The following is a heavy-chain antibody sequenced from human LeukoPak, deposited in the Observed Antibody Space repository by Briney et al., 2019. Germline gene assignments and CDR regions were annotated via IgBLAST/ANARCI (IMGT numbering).Heavy chain of an antibody. CDR1: GFTFRLYG. CDR3: AKVRADYDYGDSHPPI. D-gene: IGHD4-17*01. V-gene: IGHV3-23*01. CDR2: ITGSGGGT. J-gene: IGHJ4*02. Sequence: PGGSLRLSCVASGFTFRLYGMAWVRQAPGKGLEWVSAITGSGGGTYYADSVKGRFTISRDNSKNTVYLQMNSLRAEDTAVYYCAKVRADYDYGDSHPPIWGQGTLVTASS.